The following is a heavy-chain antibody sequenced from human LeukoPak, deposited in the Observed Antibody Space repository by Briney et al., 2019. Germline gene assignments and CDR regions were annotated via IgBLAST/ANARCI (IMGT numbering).Heavy chain of an antibody. J-gene: IGHJ4*03. Sequence: SETLSLTCAVYGGSFSGYYWSWIRQPPGKGLEWIGEINHSGSTNFNPSLKSRVIISADTYKNQFSLRLNSVTAADTAIYYCARGLGRSVVTTIPRSSYFDSWGQGTTVTVSS. V-gene: IGHV4-34*01. D-gene: IGHD2-21*02. CDR2: INHSGST. CDR3: ARGLGRSVVTTIPRSSYFDS. CDR1: GGSFSGYY.